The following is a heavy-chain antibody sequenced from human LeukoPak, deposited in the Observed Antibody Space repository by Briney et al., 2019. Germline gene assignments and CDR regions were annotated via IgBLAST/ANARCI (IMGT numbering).Heavy chain of an antibody. V-gene: IGHV4-61*02. CDR3: ARATMGNYYYYYYMDV. Sequence: PSQTLSLTCTVSGGSISSGSYYWSWIRQPAGKGLEWIGRIYTSGSTNYNPSLKSRVTISVDTSKNQFSLKLSSVTAADTAVYYCARATMGNYYYYYYMDVWGKGTTVTVPS. J-gene: IGHJ6*03. D-gene: IGHD3-10*01. CDR1: GGSISSGSYY. CDR2: IYTSGST.